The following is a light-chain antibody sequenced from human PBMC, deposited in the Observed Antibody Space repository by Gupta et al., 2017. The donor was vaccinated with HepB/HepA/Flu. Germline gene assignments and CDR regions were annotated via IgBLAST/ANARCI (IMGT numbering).Light chain of an antibody. J-gene: IGKJ2*01. V-gene: IGKV2-28*01. CDR1: QSLLHGNGYNY. CDR2: VAS. CDR3: MNGLRPPYT. Sequence: EIVMTQSPLSLPVTPGESASISCRSSQSLLHGNGYNYLDWYLQKPGQSPQLLIYVASNRASGVPDRFSGSGSGTDFTLKISRVEAEDVGLYFRMNGLRPPYTFGQGTKLEIK.